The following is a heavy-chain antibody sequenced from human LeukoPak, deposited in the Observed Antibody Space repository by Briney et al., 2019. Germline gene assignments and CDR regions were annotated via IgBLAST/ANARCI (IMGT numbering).Heavy chain of an antibody. D-gene: IGHD3-9*01. V-gene: IGHV3-7*01. Sequence: GGSLRLSCAAPGFTFSSYWMSWVGQAPGKGLEWVANIKQDGSEKYYVDSVKGRFTISRDNAKNSLYLQMNSLRAEDTAVYYCARVLTGRDYWGQGTLVTVSS. CDR1: GFTFSSYW. CDR2: IKQDGSEK. CDR3: ARVLTGRDY. J-gene: IGHJ4*02.